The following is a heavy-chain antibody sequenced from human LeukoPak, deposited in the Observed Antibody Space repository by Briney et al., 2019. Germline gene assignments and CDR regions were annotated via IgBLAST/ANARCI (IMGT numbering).Heavy chain of an antibody. D-gene: IGHD6-13*01. Sequence: ASVKVSCKASGYTFTGYYMHWVRQAPGQGLEWMGWINPNSGGTNYAQKFQGRVTMTTDTSTTTAYMELRSLRSDDTAVYYCARAGIAAAGTIWFDPWGQGTLVTVSS. CDR3: ARAGIAAAGTIWFDP. V-gene: IGHV1-2*02. J-gene: IGHJ5*02. CDR1: GYTFTGYY. CDR2: INPNSGGT.